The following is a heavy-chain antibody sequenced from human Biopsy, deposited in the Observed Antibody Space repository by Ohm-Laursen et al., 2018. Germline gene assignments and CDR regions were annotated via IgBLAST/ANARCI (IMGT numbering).Heavy chain of an antibody. D-gene: IGHD6-19*01. Sequence: SLRLSCTASGFSFNTYTMNWVRQPPGKGLEWLAVIAYDGSNKYYAESVKGRFTISRDRSRDTVHLQMNSLRYEDTALYYCAKDGGQWLGGAFDIWGHGTMVSVSS. J-gene: IGHJ3*02. CDR2: IAYDGSNK. CDR1: GFSFNTYT. CDR3: AKDGGQWLGGAFDI. V-gene: IGHV3-30*18.